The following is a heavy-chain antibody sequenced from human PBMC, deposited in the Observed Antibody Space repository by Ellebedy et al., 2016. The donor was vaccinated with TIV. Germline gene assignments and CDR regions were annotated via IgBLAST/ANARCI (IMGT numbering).Heavy chain of an antibody. V-gene: IGHV3-15*01. CDR1: GFIFSNFW. CDR3: TTYVSGYCQH. D-gene: IGHD3-3*01. CDR2: IYTDGKTT. Sequence: GESLKISRAASGFIFSNFWMTWVRQAPGKGLEWVGRIYTDGKTTDYAAPVKGRFTISRDYSKNTLYLQMNSLKTEDTAVYYCTTYVSGYCQHWGQGTLVTVSS. J-gene: IGHJ1*01.